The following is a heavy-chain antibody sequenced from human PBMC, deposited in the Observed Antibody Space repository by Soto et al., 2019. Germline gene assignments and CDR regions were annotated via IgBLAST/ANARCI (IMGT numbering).Heavy chain of an antibody. CDR3: TRHAIGVVVPAAIRN. V-gene: IGHV4-39*01. CDR2: IYYTGTS. J-gene: IGHJ4*02. D-gene: IGHD2-15*01. CDR1: GGSISSSSYY. Sequence: LSLTCAVSGGSISSSSYYWDWIRQPPGKGLEWIGTIYYTGTSNYNPSLKSRVTISVDTSKNQFSLNLSSVTAADTAVYYCTRHAIGVVVPAAIRNWGQGSLVTVSS.